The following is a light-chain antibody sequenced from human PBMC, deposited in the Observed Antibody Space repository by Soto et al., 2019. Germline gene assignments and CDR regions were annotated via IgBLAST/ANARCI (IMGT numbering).Light chain of an antibody. J-gene: IGKJ5*01. CDR1: QSVSSY. Sequence: EIVLTQSPATLSLSPGERATLSCRASQSVSSYLAWYQQKPGQAPRLLIYDACNRATGITARFSGSGSGTEFTLNISSLQSEEFAVYYCQQYNNGPPITVGQGTRLEI. CDR3: QQYNNGPPIT. CDR2: DAC. V-gene: IGKV3-11*01.